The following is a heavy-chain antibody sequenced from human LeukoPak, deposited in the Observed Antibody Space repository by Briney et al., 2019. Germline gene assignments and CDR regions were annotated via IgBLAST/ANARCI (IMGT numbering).Heavy chain of an antibody. J-gene: IGHJ4*02. D-gene: IGHD5-18*01. V-gene: IGHV3-23*01. CDR2: ISGSGGST. Sequence: PGGSLRLSCAASGFTVSGNYMSWVRQAPGKGLEWVSDISGSGGSTYYADSVKGRFTISRDNSKNTLYLQMNSLRAEDTAVYYCARDLSGVTGYTYGRGIDYWGQGTLVTVSS. CDR3: ARDLSGVTGYTYGRGIDY. CDR1: GFTVSGNY.